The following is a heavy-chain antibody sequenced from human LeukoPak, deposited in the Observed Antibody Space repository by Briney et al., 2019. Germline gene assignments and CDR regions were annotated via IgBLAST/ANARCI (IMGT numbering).Heavy chain of an antibody. D-gene: IGHD3-10*01. V-gene: IGHV4-39*01. CDR1: VGSTTAATSY. CDR3: ARLSPVLGAASSAFPDDY. CDR2: ISYTGST. Sequence: LETLCLTPTDPVGSTTAATSYSGSLRLPPGKGLGWIGCISYTGSTYYNPSLNIRVTTAVDTSKIQFSLRLSSVTAADTAVYYCARLSPVLGAASSAFPDDYWGQGTLVTVSS. J-gene: IGHJ4*02.